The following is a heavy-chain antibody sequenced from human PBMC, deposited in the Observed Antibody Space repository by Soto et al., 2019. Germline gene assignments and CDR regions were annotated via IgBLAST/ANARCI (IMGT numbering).Heavy chain of an antibody. CDR1: GYAFTTYG. D-gene: IGHD1-1*01. CDR2: ISAHNGNT. V-gene: IGHV1-18*01. CDR3: ARGRYGDY. Sequence: QVHLVQSGAEVKKPGASVKVYCKGSGYAFTTYGITWVRQAPGQGLEWMGWISAHNGNTNYAQKLQGRVTVTRDTSTSTAYMELRRLRSDDTAVYYCARGRYGDYWGQGDLVTVSS. J-gene: IGHJ4*02.